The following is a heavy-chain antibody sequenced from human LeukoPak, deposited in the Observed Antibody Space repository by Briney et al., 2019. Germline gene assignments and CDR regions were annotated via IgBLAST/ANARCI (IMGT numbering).Heavy chain of an antibody. CDR2: IYPGDSDT. J-gene: IGHJ6*03. CDR3: ARQGCSSTSCYWSDYYYYMDV. D-gene: IGHD2-2*01. CDR1: GYSFTSYW. Sequence: GESLKISCKGSGYSFTSYWIGWVRQMPGKGPEWMGIIYPGDSDTRYSPSFQGQVTISADKSISTAYLQWSSLKASDTAMYYCARQGCSSTSCYWSDYYYYMDVWGKGTTVTVSS. V-gene: IGHV5-51*01.